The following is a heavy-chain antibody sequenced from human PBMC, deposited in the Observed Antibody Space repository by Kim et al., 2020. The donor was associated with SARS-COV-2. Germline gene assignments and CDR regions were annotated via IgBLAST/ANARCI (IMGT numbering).Heavy chain of an antibody. V-gene: IGHV3-48*02. D-gene: IGHD3-16*01. Sequence: GGSLRLSCASSGFSFSSYDMNWVRQAPGRGLEWLSFISRDSSKIYYADSVRGRFTSSRDNAQKSLYLQMSSLRDEDTAIYYCASAGGFTIHWFDYWGYGT. CDR2: ISRDSSKI. CDR3: ASAGGFTIHWFDY. J-gene: IGHJ4*01. CDR1: GFSFSSYD.